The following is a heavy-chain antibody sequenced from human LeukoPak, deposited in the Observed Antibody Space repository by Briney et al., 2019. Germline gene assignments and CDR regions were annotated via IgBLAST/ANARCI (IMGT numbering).Heavy chain of an antibody. CDR1: GYSISSGYY. J-gene: IGHJ4*02. D-gene: IGHD5-18*01. Sequence: SETLSLTCTVSGYSISSGYYWGWIRQPPGKGLEWIGSIYHSGSTYYNPSLKSRVTVLVDTSKNQISLKLSSVTAADTAVYYCARVPSTALAPYYFDYWGQGTLVTVSS. CDR3: ARVPSTALAPYYFDY. CDR2: IYHSGST. V-gene: IGHV4-38-2*02.